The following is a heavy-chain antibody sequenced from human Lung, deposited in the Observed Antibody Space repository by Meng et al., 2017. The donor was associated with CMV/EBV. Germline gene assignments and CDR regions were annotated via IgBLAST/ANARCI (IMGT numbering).Heavy chain of an antibody. V-gene: IGHV1-18*01. CDR3: ARHSAIFYFDY. CDR2: IGGINGNT. J-gene: IGHJ4*02. CDR1: GYSVSSYG. Sequence: ASVKVSCKPSGYSVSSYGLSWVRQAPGQGLEWMGWIGGINGNTKYAEKFQGRVTVTKDFMELRSLRSDDTAVYYCARHSAIFYFDYWGQGTLVTVSS. D-gene: IGHD6-25*01.